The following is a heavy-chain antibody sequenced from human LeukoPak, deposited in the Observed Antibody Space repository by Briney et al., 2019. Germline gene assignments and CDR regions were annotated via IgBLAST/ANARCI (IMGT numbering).Heavy chain of an antibody. CDR2: INSDGSWT. D-gene: IGHD2/OR15-2a*01. CDR1: GNYW. J-gene: IGHJ4*02. CDR3: VSFYEAY. V-gene: IGHV3-74*01. Sequence: GGSLRLSCAASGNYWMHWVRQAPGEGLVWVSHINSDGSWTSYADSVKGRFTISKDNAKNAVYLQMNNLRAEDTAVYYCVSFYEAYWGRGTLVTVSS.